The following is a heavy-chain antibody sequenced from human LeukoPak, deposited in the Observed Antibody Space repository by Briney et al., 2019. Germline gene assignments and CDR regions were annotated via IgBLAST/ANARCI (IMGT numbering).Heavy chain of an antibody. Sequence: GGSLRLSCAASGFTFSSYWMSWVRQAPGKGLEWVANIKQDGSEKYYVDSVKGRFTISRDNAKNSLYLQMNSLRAEDTAVYYCARDYYDILTGNYPFDYWGQGTLVTVSS. CDR2: IKQDGSEK. J-gene: IGHJ4*02. CDR1: GFTFSSYW. CDR3: ARDYYDILTGNYPFDY. V-gene: IGHV3-7*01. D-gene: IGHD3-9*01.